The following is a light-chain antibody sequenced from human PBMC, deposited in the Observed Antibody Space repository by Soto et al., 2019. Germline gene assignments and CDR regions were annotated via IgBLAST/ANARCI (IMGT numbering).Light chain of an antibody. CDR2: GNS. CDR1: SSNIGAGYD. J-gene: IGLJ1*01. CDR3: QSYDSSLRGL. V-gene: IGLV1-40*01. Sequence: QSVLTQPPSVSGAPGQRVTISCTGRSSNIGAGYDVHWYQQLPGTAPKLLISGNSNRPSGVPDRFSGSKSGTSASLAITGLQAEDEADYYCQSYDSSLRGLFGAGTTLTV.